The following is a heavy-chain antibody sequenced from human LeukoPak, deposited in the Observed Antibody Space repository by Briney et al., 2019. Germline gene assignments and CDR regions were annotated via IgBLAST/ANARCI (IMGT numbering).Heavy chain of an antibody. J-gene: IGHJ4*02. CDR1: GYTFTSYD. CDR3: VAVVDTSFDY. CDR2: MKPNRGNT. D-gene: IGHD2-15*01. Sequence: ASVKVSCKASGYTFTSYDIKWVRQATGQGLEWIGWMKPNRGNTGYAQKFQGRVTMTSDTSISTAYMELSSLRSEDTAVYYCVAVVDTSFDYWGQGTPVTVSS. V-gene: IGHV1-8*02.